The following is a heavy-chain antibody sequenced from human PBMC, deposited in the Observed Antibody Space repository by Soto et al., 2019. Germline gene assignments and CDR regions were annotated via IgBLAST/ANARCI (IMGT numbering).Heavy chain of an antibody. V-gene: IGHV3-23*01. CDR3: AKGRTYFDF. CDR1: GFTFGDYA. J-gene: IGHJ4*02. CDR2: ISDGDGDT. Sequence: SLRLSCAASGFTFGDYAMTWVRQAPGKGLEWVSDISDGDGDTHYADSVKGRFTTSRDNSKNTLYLQMSSLRAEDAAVYYCAKGRTYFDFWGQGTLVTVSS.